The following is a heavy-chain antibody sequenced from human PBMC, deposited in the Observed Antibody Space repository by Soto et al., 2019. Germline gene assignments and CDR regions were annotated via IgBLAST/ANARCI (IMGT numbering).Heavy chain of an antibody. Sequence: PGGSLRLSCAASGFTFSSYGMHWVRQAPGKGLEWVAVISYDGSNKYYADSVKGRFTISRDNSKNTLYLQMNSLRAEDTAVYYCAKGVLINYYYGMDVWGQGTTVTVSS. V-gene: IGHV3-30*18. CDR3: AKGVLINYYYGMDV. CDR2: ISYDGSNK. CDR1: GFTFSSYG. J-gene: IGHJ6*02.